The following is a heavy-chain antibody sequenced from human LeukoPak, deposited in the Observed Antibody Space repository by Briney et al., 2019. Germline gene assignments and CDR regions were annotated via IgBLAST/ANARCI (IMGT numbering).Heavy chain of an antibody. Sequence: SAPLSLTCIVSGGSISSHYWSWFRQPPGKGLEWIGYIYYSGSTNYNPSLKSRVTISIDASKNQFSLKLTSVTAADTAVYYCARGQLDYYGSGSYPDWFDPWGQGTLVTVSS. D-gene: IGHD3-10*01. V-gene: IGHV4-59*08. CDR2: IYYSGST. CDR1: GGSISSHY. J-gene: IGHJ5*02. CDR3: ARGQLDYYGSGSYPDWFDP.